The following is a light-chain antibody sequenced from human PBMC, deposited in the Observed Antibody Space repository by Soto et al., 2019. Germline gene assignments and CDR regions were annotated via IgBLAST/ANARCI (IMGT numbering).Light chain of an antibody. J-gene: IGLJ2*01. CDR3: CSYAGSSTLV. CDR2: EGS. CDR1: SSDVGSYKF. V-gene: IGLV2-23*01. Sequence: QSVLTQPASVSGSPGQSSTISCTGTSSDVGSYKFVSWYQHHPGKAPKLMIYEGSKRPSGISSRFSGSKSGNTASLTISGLQAEDEADYYCCSYAGSSTLVFGGGTKVTVL.